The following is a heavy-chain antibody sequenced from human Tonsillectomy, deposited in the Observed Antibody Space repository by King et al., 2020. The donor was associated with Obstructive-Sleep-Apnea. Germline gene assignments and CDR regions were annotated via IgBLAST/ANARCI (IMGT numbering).Heavy chain of an antibody. CDR2: NKRDRVSV. J-gene: IGHJ4*02. CDR1: GFTRSTYS. D-gene: IGHD3-9*01. CDR3: ARDRDWSFDY. Sequence: VQLVESGGGSVQPGGSLRLSCVASGFTRSTYSMNLVRQAPGKGLEGISHNKRDRVSVLYADSVKVRFTISRDDGKNSLDLQMNSLRPEDTAVYYCARDRDWSFDYWGQGTLVTVS. V-gene: IGHV3-48*01.